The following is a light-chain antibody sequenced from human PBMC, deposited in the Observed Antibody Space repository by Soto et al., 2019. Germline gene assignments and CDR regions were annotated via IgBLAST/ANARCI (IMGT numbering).Light chain of an antibody. J-gene: IGKJ5*01. CDR1: QSVASSH. CDR2: GAS. Sequence: EIVLTQSPGTLSLSPGESATLSCRASQSVASSHLAWYQQKPGQASRLLIYGASSRATGIPDRFSGSGSGTDFTLTISRLEPEDFAVYYCQQYGSSPPITFGQGTRLEIK. V-gene: IGKV3-20*01. CDR3: QQYGSSPPIT.